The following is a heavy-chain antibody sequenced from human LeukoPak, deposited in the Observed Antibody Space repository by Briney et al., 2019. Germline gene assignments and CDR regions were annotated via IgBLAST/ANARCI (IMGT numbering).Heavy chain of an antibody. V-gene: IGHV3-11*03. J-gene: IGHJ4*02. CDR2: ISSSSSYT. CDR3: ANRGYTVTTNFFDF. D-gene: IGHD4-11*01. Sequence: PGGSLRLSCAASGFTFSDYYMSWIRQAPGKGLEWVSYISSSSSYTNYADSVKGRFTISRDNSKNTLYLQMNSLRAEDTAIYYCANRGYTVTTNFFDFWGQGTLVTVSS. CDR1: GFTFSDYY.